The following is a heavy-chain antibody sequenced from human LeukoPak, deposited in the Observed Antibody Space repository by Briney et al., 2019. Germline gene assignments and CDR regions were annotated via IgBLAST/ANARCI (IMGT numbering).Heavy chain of an antibody. CDR3: ARGTTVVTPGRGYFDY. V-gene: IGHV4-34*01. Sequence: PSETLSLTCSVYGGSFSGYYWSWIRQPPGKGHEWIGEINHSGRTNYNPSLKSRVTISVDTSKNQFSLKLSSVTAADTAVYYCARGTTVVTPGRGYFDYWGQGTLVTVSS. CDR2: INHSGRT. D-gene: IGHD4-23*01. J-gene: IGHJ4*02. CDR1: GGSFSGYY.